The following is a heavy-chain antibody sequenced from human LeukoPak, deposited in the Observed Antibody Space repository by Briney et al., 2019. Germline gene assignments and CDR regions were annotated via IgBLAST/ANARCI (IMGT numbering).Heavy chain of an antibody. J-gene: IGHJ5*02. V-gene: IGHV1-69*04. CDR3: AREYCSSTSCYRDNWFDP. Sequence: SVKVSCKASGGTFSSYTISWVRQAPGQGLEWMGRIIPILGIANYAQKFQGRVTITADKSTSTAYMELSSLRSEDMAVYYCAREYCSSTSCYRDNWFDPWGQGTLVTVSS. CDR1: GGTFSSYT. CDR2: IIPILGIA. D-gene: IGHD2-2*01.